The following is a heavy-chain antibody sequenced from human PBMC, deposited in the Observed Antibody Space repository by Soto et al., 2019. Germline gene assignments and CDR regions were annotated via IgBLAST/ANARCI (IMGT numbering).Heavy chain of an antibody. Sequence: GGSLRLSCAASGFTFSNYVMHWVRQAPGKGLEWLALISDDESYLEYADSVKGRFTISRDNSNSTLYLQVNSLSAGDTAVYFCARDLPPKAIWGIMSSWGQGTLVTVSS. CDR3: ARDLPPKAIWGIMSS. D-gene: IGHD3-16*01. CDR2: ISDDESYL. CDR1: GFTFSNYV. V-gene: IGHV3-30-3*01. J-gene: IGHJ4*02.